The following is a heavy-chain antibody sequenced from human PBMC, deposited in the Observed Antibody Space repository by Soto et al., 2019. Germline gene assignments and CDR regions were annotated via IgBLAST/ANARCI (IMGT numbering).Heavy chain of an antibody. CDR1: GGSISSSSYY. CDR3: ARALRFSPSSHWFDP. D-gene: IGHD3-3*01. CDR2: IYYSGST. Sequence: SETLSLTCTVSGGSISSSSYYWGWIRQPPGKGLEWIGSIYYSGSTYYKPSLKSRVTISVDTSKNQFSLKLSSVTAADTAVYYCARALRFSPSSHWFDPWGQGTLVTVSS. V-gene: IGHV4-39*01. J-gene: IGHJ5*02.